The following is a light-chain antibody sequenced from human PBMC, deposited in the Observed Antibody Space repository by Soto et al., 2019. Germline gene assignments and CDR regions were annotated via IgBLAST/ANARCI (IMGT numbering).Light chain of an antibody. CDR1: QSISSY. V-gene: IGKV1-39*01. CDR2: AAS. Sequence: DIQMTQSPSSLSASIGDRVTITCRARQSISSYLNCYQQKPGKAPKLLIYAASSFQSGVPSRFSGSGSGTDFTLTISSLQPEDFATYYCQQSYSTPSTLGQGTRLEMK. CDR3: QQSYSTPST. J-gene: IGKJ5*01.